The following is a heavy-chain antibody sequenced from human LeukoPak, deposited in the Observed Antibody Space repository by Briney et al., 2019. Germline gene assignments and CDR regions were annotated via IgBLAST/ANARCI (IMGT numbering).Heavy chain of an antibody. D-gene: IGHD3-10*01. V-gene: IGHV1-69*04. Sequence: SVSVSCKASGGTFSSYAISWVRQAPGQGLEWMGRIIPIVGIANYAQKFQCSVTTPADNSTSTAYMELSSLRSEHTAVYYCARWGITMVRGVIGAPYNWFDPWGQGTLVTVSS. CDR2: IIPIVGIA. J-gene: IGHJ5*02. CDR1: GGTFSSYA. CDR3: ARWGITMVRGVIGAPYNWFDP.